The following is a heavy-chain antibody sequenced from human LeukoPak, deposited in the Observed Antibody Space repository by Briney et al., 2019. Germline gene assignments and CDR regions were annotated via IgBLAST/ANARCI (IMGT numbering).Heavy chain of an antibody. CDR1: GGSISSGDYY. V-gene: IGHV4-30-4*08. D-gene: IGHD6-13*01. CDR3: ARDSGMKQLVLNY. J-gene: IGHJ4*02. Sequence: KPSQTLSLTCTVSGGSISSGDYYWSWIRQPPGKGLEWIGYIYYSGSTYYNPSLKSRVTISVDTSKNQFSLKLSSVTAADTAVYYCARDSGMKQLVLNYWGQGTLVTVSS. CDR2: IYYSGST.